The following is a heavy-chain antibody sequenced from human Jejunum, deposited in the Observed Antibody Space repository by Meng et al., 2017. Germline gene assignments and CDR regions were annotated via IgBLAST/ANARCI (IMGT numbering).Heavy chain of an antibody. CDR1: GYSISGGYY. J-gene: IGHJ4*02. CDR2: IFPTEST. CDR3: GRSSSSQYFIDY. D-gene: IGHD6-13*01. Sequence: SETLSLTCTVSGYSISGGYYWGWIRQSPGKGLEWIGSIFPTESTYYITTLKSRLTISMDTSKNQFSLNLGSVTAADTAVYYCGRSSSSQYFIDYWGQGTQVTVSS. V-gene: IGHV4-38-2*02.